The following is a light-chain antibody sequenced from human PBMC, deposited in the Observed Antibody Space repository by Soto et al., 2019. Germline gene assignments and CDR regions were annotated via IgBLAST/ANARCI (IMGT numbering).Light chain of an antibody. J-gene: IGKJ4*01. CDR2: DTS. V-gene: IGKV3-15*01. Sequence: EVVMRQSPATLSVSXXXXXTXSXRASQGIGDTLAWYQHKPGQTPRLLIYDTSTRATGVPTRFSGSRSGAEFTLTINSLQSEDFAVYYCQPYNNWPLTFGGGTKVDIK. CDR3: QPYNNWPLT. CDR1: QGIGDT.